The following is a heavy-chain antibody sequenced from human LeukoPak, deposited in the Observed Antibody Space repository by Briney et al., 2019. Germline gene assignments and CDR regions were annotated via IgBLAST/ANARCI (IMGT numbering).Heavy chain of an antibody. CDR2: ISSDGTNK. Sequence: GGSLRLSCAASRFTFRNYAMHWVRQAPGKGLEWVAVISSDGTNKDYADSVKGRFTISRDDSKNTLYLQMDSLRIDDSALYYCAKDPGSSGSSDGSLDYWGQGTLVTVSS. D-gene: IGHD1-26*01. J-gene: IGHJ4*02. CDR1: RFTFRNYA. V-gene: IGHV3-30*04. CDR3: AKDPGSSGSSDGSLDY.